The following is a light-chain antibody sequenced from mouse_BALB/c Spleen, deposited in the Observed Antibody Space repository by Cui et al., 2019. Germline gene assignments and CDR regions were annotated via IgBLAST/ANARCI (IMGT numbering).Light chain of an antibody. V-gene: IGKV5-45*01. J-gene: IGKJ4*01. CDR2: YAS. CDR1: QSISNY. Sequence: DIVLTQSPATLSVTPGDRVSLSCRASQSISNYLHWYQQKSQESPRLLIKYASQSSSGIPSRFSGSGSGTDFTLSINSVETEDFGMYFCQQSNSWPFTFGSGTKLEIK. CDR3: QQSNSWPFT.